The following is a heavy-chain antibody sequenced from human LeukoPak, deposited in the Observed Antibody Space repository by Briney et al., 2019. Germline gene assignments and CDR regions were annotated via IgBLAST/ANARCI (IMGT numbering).Heavy chain of an antibody. CDR3: AREGSSYAPSGPFYFDC. V-gene: IGHV3-30*04. Sequence: RGGSLRLSCAASGFTFSSYAMHWVRQAPGKGLEWVAVISYDGSNKYYADSVKGRFTISRDNSKNTLYLQMNSLRAEDTAVYYCAREGSSYAPSGPFYFDCWGQGILVTVSS. J-gene: IGHJ4*02. CDR1: GFTFSSYA. D-gene: IGHD1-26*01. CDR2: ISYDGSNK.